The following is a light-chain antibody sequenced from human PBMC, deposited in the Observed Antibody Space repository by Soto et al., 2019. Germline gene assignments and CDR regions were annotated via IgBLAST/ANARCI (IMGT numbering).Light chain of an antibody. V-gene: IGKV3-20*01. Sequence: EIVLTQSPGTLSLSPGERATLSCRASQSFRSDYLAWYQQKPGRAPRLLIYEASSRATGIPDRFSGSGSGTDFTLTISRLEPEDFAVYFCQQYGSLPETFGQGTKVEIK. J-gene: IGKJ1*01. CDR3: QQYGSLPET. CDR1: QSFRSDY. CDR2: EAS.